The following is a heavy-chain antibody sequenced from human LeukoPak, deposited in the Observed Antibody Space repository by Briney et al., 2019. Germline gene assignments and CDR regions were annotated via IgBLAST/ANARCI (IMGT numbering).Heavy chain of an antibody. Sequence: GGSLRLSCAASGFTFSSYAMSWVRQAPGKGLEWVSAISGSGGSTYYADSVKGRFTISRDNSKNTLYLQMNSLRAEDTAVYYCAKVGDSSGYPRYYFDYWGQGTLVTVSS. CDR1: GFTFSSYA. J-gene: IGHJ4*02. CDR3: AKVGDSSGYPRYYFDY. CDR2: ISGSGGST. V-gene: IGHV3-23*01. D-gene: IGHD3-22*01.